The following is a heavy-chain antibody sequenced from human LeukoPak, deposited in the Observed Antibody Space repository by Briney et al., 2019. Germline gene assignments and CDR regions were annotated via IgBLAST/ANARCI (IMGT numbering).Heavy chain of an antibody. Sequence: PGGSLRLSCAASGFTFSSYAMHWVRQAPGKGLEWVADISYDGSNKYYADSVKGRFTISRDNYKNTLYLQMKSVRAEDAAVYYCARSSMVRGDYFDYWGQGTLVTVSS. CDR3: ARSSMVRGDYFDY. CDR1: GFTFSSYA. V-gene: IGHV3-30-3*01. D-gene: IGHD3-10*01. CDR2: ISYDGSNK. J-gene: IGHJ4*02.